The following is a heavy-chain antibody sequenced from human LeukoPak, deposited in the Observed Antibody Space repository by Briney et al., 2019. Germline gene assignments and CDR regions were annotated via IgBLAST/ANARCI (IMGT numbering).Heavy chain of an antibody. Sequence: GGSLRLSCAASGFTFSSYGMHWVRQAPGKGLEWVAVISYDGSNKYYADSVKGRFTISRDNSKNTLYLQMNSLRAEDTAVYYCARGNYDILTGYYPIDCWGQGTLVTVSS. J-gene: IGHJ4*02. D-gene: IGHD3-9*01. CDR1: GFTFSSYG. CDR3: ARGNYDILTGYYPIDC. CDR2: ISYDGSNK. V-gene: IGHV3-30*03.